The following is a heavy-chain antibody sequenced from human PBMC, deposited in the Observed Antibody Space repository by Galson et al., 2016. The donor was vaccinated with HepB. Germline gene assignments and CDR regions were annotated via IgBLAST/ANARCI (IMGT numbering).Heavy chain of an antibody. Sequence: SVKVSCKASGYTFTNYGVTWVRQAPGQGLEWMGRINTNTGVPRYAQGFTGRFVFSLDTSVSTAYLQISSLKAEDTAVYYCARDVGALDYWGQGTLVNVAS. CDR3: ARDVGALDY. CDR2: INTNTGVP. J-gene: IGHJ4*02. V-gene: IGHV7-4-1*02. CDR1: GYTFTNYG. D-gene: IGHD2-15*01.